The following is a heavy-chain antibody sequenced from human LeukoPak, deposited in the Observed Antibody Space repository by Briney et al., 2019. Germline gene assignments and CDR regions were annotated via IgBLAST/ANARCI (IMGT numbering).Heavy chain of an antibody. CDR2: ISWNSDSI. CDR1: GFTFDDYA. V-gene: IGHV3-9*01. D-gene: IGHD3-16*01. Sequence: GGSLRLSCAASGFTFDDYAMHWDRQAPGKGLEWVSGISWNSDSIKYADSVKGRFTISRDNAKNSLYLQMNSLRAEDTAVYYCARDLGGHGYWGQGTLVTVSS. J-gene: IGHJ4*02. CDR3: ARDLGGHGY.